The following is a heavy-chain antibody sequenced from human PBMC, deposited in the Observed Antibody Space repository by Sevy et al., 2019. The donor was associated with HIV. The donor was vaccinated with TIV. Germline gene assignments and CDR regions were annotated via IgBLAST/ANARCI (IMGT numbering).Heavy chain of an antibody. V-gene: IGHV3-11*01. CDR3: ARVGGGGYYDPWSGYLEFDP. D-gene: IGHD3-3*01. CDR2: IDGDGDAI. Sequence: GGSLRLSCSASGFTFSDYYMSWIRQAPGKGLQWISYIDGDGDAIYYADSLKGRFTISRDNAKNSVYLQMNSLRADDTAVYYCARVGGGGYYDPWSGYLEFDPWGQGTLVTVSS. J-gene: IGHJ5*02. CDR1: GFTFSDYY.